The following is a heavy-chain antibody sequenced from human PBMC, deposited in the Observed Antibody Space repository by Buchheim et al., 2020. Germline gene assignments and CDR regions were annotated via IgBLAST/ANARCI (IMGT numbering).Heavy chain of an antibody. Sequence: QVQLVESGGGVVQPGRSLRLSCAASGFTFSSYGMHWVRQAPGKGLEWVAVTWYDGSNKYYADSVKGRFTISRDNSKNTLYLQMNSLRAEDTAVYYCARGPYYYDSSGYYSAYYFDYWGQGTL. J-gene: IGHJ4*02. CDR3: ARGPYYYDSSGYYSAYYFDY. V-gene: IGHV3-33*01. D-gene: IGHD3-22*01. CDR1: GFTFSSYG. CDR2: TWYDGSNK.